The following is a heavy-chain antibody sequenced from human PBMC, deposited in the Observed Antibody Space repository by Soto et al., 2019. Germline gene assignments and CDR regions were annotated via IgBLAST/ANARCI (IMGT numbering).Heavy chain of an antibody. Sequence: EVQLVESGGGLVKPGGSLRLSCAASGFTFSSYSMNWVRQAPGKGLEWVSSISSSSSYIYYADSVKGRFTISRDNAKNSLYLQMNSLRAEDTAVYYCARAKVYGDYLDYWGQGTLVTVSS. CDR3: ARAKVYGDYLDY. V-gene: IGHV3-21*01. CDR1: GFTFSSYS. J-gene: IGHJ4*02. D-gene: IGHD4-17*01. CDR2: ISSSSSYI.